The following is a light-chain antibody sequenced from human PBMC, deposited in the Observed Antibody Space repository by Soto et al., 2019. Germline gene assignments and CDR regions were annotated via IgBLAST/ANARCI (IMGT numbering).Light chain of an antibody. CDR1: QSINNW. CDR2: DAS. J-gene: IGKJ1*01. V-gene: IGKV1-5*01. CDR3: QQYDSFWT. Sequence: DIQMTQSPSTLSASVGDRVTITCRASQSINNWLAWYQQKPGEAPKLLIYDASNLQSGVPSRFSGSGSGTTFTLTISSLQADDFASYYCQQYDSFWTFS.